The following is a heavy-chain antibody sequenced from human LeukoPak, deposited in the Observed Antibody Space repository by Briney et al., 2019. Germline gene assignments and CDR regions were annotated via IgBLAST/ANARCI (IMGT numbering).Heavy chain of an antibody. V-gene: IGHV3-48*03. CDR2: ISSSGGSI. J-gene: IGHJ3*01. CDR1: GFTFSSYE. Sequence: GGSLTLSCAASGFTFSSYEMNWVRQAPGKGLEWVSQISSSGGSIYYADSVKGRFTISSDNTKNSLYLQMNSLRAEDTAVYYCARRFDLWGQGTMLTVSS. CDR3: ARRFDL.